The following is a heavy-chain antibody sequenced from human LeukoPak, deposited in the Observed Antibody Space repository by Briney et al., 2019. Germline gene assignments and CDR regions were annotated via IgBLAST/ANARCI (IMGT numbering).Heavy chain of an antibody. CDR1: GGSFSGYY. D-gene: IGHD6-13*01. CDR2: INHSGST. CDR3: ARGSDTAAGPY. J-gene: IGHJ4*02. Sequence: SETLSLTCAVYGGSFSGYYWSWIRQPPGKGLEWIGEINHSGSTNYNPSLKSRVSISVDSSKNQFSLKVSSVTTADTAVYYCARGSDTAAGPYWGQGTLVTVSS. V-gene: IGHV4-34*01.